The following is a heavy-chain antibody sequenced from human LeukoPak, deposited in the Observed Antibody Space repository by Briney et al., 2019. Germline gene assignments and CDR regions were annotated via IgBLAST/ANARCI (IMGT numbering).Heavy chain of an antibody. D-gene: IGHD4-17*01. J-gene: IGHJ5*02. CDR3: ARRMPSGDPNNNWFGP. Sequence: SETLSLTCTVSGGSISSYYWSWIRQPPGKGLEWIGYIYTSGSTNYNPSLKSRVTISVDTSKNQFSLKLSSVTAADTAVYYCARRMPSGDPNNNWFGPWGQGTLVTVSS. CDR1: GGSISSYY. CDR2: IYTSGST. V-gene: IGHV4-4*09.